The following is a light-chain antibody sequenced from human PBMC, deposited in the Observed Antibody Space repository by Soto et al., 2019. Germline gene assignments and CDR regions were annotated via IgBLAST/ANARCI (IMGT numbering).Light chain of an antibody. CDR2: GAS. V-gene: IGKV3-15*01. J-gene: IGKJ2*01. Sequence: EVVLTQSPATLSVSPGDRATLSCRASQSVSSNLAWYQQKPGQTPRLLIYGASTRATGVPPRFSGSRSGTEFTLTISAVQSEDFAVYYCQQYYNWPPYTFGQGTKLDFK. CDR3: QQYYNWPPYT. CDR1: QSVSSN.